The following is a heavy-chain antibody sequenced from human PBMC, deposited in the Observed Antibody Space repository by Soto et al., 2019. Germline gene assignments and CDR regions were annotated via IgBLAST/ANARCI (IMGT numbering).Heavy chain of an antibody. J-gene: IGHJ4*02. Sequence: EVQLVESGGGLVKPGGSLRLSCAASGFTFTYAWVSWDRQAPGRGLEWVGRVKSKIDGGTTDYAEPVKGRFTISRDDSKTTLFLQMNSLKTEDTAVYYCTTERYGTYLDYWGQGTLVTVSS. CDR3: TTERYGTYLDY. V-gene: IGHV3-15*01. CDR1: GFTFTYAW. CDR2: VKSKIDGGTT. D-gene: IGHD1-1*01.